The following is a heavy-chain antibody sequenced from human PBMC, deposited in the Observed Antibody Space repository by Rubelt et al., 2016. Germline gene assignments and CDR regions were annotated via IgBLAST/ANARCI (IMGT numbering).Heavy chain of an antibody. CDR3: ATPPGVGKY. Sequence: QVQLVQSGAEVKKPGASVKVSCKVSGYALTELSMHWVRQAPGKGLEWMGGFDPEDGETIYAQKFQGRVTITADESTSTAYMELSSLRSEDTAVYYCATPPGVGKYWGQGTLVTVSS. CDR2: FDPEDGET. V-gene: IGHV1-24*01. J-gene: IGHJ4*02. D-gene: IGHD2-8*01. CDR1: GYALTELS.